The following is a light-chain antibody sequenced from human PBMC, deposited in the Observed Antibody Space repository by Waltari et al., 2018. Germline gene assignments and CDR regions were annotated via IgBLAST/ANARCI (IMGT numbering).Light chain of an antibody. CDR3: SVWDSSLSGWV. Sequence: QAGLTQPPSVSKGLGQTATHTCIRNSHNVGNLGAAWLQQHQGHPPKLLSYRNNNRPSGISERFSASRSGNTASLTITGLQAEDDADYYCSVWDSSLSGWVFGGGTKLTVL. V-gene: IGLV10-54*04. CDR1: SHNVGNLG. J-gene: IGLJ3*02. CDR2: RNN.